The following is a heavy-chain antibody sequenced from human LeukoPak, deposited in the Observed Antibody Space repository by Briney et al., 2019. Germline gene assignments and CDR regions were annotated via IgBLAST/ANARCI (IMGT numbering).Heavy chain of an antibody. D-gene: IGHD3-9*01. CDR3: ARTRYYDILTGHQPFDY. CDR1: GGSISSYY. CDR2: IYYSGST. V-gene: IGHV4-59*01. J-gene: IGHJ4*02. Sequence: SETLSLTCTVSGGSISSYYWSWIRQPPGKGLEWIGYIYYSGSTNCNPSLKSRVTISVDTSKNQFSLKLSSVTATDTAVYYCARTRYYDILTGHQPFDYWGQGTLVTASS.